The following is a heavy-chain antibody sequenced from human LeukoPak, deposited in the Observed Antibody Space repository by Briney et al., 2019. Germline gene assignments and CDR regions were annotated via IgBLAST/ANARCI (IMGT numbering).Heavy chain of an antibody. Sequence: ASVKVSCKASGYTFTSYDINRVRQATGQGLEWMGWMNPNSGNTGYAQKFQGRVTMTRNTSISTAYMELSSLRSEDTAVYYCARGFPRAYSSSWYYFDYWGQGTLVTVSS. V-gene: IGHV1-8*01. D-gene: IGHD6-13*01. CDR1: GYTFTSYD. J-gene: IGHJ4*02. CDR2: MNPNSGNT. CDR3: ARGFPRAYSSSWYYFDY.